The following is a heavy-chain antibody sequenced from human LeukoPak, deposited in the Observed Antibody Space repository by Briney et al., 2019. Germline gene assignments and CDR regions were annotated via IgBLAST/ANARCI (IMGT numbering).Heavy chain of an antibody. D-gene: IGHD2-8*01. CDR3: VKDLYSYSFDY. J-gene: IGHJ4*02. Sequence: SGGSLRLSCAASGFTFSNYGMHWVRQAPGKGLEWVAAIWYDGSNKYYGDSVKGRFTISRDNSKNTLYLQMSSLRAEDTAVYYCVKDLYSYSFDYWGQGTLVTVSS. CDR2: IWYDGSNK. CDR1: GFTFSNYG. V-gene: IGHV3-30*02.